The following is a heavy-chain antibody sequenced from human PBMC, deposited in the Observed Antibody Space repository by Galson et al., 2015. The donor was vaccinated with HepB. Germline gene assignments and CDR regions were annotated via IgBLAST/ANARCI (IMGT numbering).Heavy chain of an antibody. CDR3: ARWLQSYWYFDL. D-gene: IGHD5-24*01. CDR2: IIPIFGIA. V-gene: IGHV1-69*10. CDR1: GGTFSSYA. J-gene: IGHJ2*01. Sequence: VKVSCKASGGTFSSYAISWVRQAPGQGLEWMGGIIPIFGIANYAQKFQGRVTITADKSTSTAYMELSSLRSEDTAVYYCARWLQSYWYFDLWGRGTLVTVSS.